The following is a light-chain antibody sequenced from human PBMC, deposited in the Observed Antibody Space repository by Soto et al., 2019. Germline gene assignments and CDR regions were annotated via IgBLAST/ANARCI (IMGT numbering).Light chain of an antibody. J-gene: IGKJ4*01. CDR1: QTVTTD. CDR3: QRYNNWPLT. V-gene: IGKV3-15*01. Sequence: EIVMTQSPVTLSVSPGERATLSCRASQTVTTDLAWYQQKPGQAPRLVIHGASTRATDFPARFSGSGSGTEFTLTINSLQSEDFAVYYCQRYNNWPLTLGGGTKVDIK. CDR2: GAS.